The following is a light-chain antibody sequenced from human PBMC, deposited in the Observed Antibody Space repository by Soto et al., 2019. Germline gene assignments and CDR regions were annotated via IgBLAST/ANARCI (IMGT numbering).Light chain of an antibody. V-gene: IGKV1-5*01. CDR3: QQSYSTPKT. J-gene: IGKJ1*01. CDR1: QSISSW. CDR2: DAS. Sequence: DIQMTKSPSTLSASVGDRVTITCRASQSISSWLAWYQQKPGKAPKLLIYDASSLESGVPSRFSGSGSGTEFTLTISSLQPDDFATYYCQQSYSTPKTFGQGTNVDIK.